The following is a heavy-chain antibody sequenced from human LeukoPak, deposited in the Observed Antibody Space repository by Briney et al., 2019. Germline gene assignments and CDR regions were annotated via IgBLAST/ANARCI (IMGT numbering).Heavy chain of an antibody. CDR2: IYTSGST. Sequence: SETLSLTCTVSGGSISSGSYYWRWIRQPAGKGLEWIGRIYTSGSTNYNPSLTSRVTISVDTSKNQFSLKLSSVTAADTAVYYCARHEPGYCSSTSCYYSNWFDPWGQGTLVTVSS. D-gene: IGHD2-2*01. CDR1: GGSISSGSYY. V-gene: IGHV4-61*02. J-gene: IGHJ5*02. CDR3: ARHEPGYCSSTSCYYSNWFDP.